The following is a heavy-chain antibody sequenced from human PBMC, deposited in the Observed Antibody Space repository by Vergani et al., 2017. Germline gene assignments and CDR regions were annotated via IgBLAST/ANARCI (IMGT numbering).Heavy chain of an antibody. D-gene: IGHD3-22*01. J-gene: IGHJ4*02. CDR3: AKDVKPNYYDSSGPFDY. Sequence: QLQLQESGSGLVKPSQTLSLTCAVSGGSISSGGYSWSWIRQPPGKGLEWIGYIYHSGSTYYNPSLKSRVTISVDRSKNQFSLKLSSLTAADTAVYYCAKDVKPNYYDSSGPFDYWGQGTLVTVSS. CDR1: GGSISSGGYS. V-gene: IGHV4-30-2*01. CDR2: IYHSGST.